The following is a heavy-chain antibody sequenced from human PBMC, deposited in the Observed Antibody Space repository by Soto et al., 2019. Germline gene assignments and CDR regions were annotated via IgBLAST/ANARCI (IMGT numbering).Heavy chain of an antibody. V-gene: IGHV3-74*01. Sequence: EVQLVESGGGLAQPGGSLRLSCAASGFTLSSHWMHWVRQAPGKGLVWVSRINRDGSTINYGDSVRGRYTISRDNAKNTLSLQMNSLRAEDTAVYYCARVADCTYSSNCNGRAAFDMWGQGTMVTVSS. CDR3: ARVADCTYSSNCNGRAAFDM. J-gene: IGHJ3*02. D-gene: IGHD6-13*01. CDR1: GFTLSSHW. CDR2: INRDGSTI.